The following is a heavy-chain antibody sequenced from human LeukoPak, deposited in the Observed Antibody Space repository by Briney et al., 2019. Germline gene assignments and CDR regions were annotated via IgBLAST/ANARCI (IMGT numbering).Heavy chain of an antibody. Sequence: ASVKVSCKASGYTFTSYGISWVRQAPGQGLEWMGWISAYNGNTNYAQKLQGRVTMTTDTSTSTAYMELRSLRSDDTAVYYCARDILRFLEWFDAFDIWGQGTMVTVSS. CDR3: ARDILRFLEWFDAFDI. CDR1: GYTFTSYG. CDR2: ISAYNGNT. V-gene: IGHV1-18*01. J-gene: IGHJ3*02. D-gene: IGHD3-3*01.